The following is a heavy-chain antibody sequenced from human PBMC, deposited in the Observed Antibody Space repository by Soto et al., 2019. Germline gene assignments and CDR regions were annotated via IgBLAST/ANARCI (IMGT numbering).Heavy chain of an antibody. CDR1: GGTFSSYA. Sequence: QVQLVQSGAEVKKPGSSVKVSCKASGGTFSSYAITWVRQAPGQGLEWMGGIIPIFGTANYAQKFQGRVTITEDASTSTAYMELSSLRSEDTAVYYCARDRGPSSGYYPYWFDPWGQGTLVTVSS. J-gene: IGHJ5*02. CDR3: ARDRGPSSGYYPYWFDP. V-gene: IGHV1-69*12. CDR2: IIPIFGTA. D-gene: IGHD3-22*01.